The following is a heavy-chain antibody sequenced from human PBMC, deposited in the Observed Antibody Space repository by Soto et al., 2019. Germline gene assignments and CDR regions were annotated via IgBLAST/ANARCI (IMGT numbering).Heavy chain of an antibody. V-gene: IGHV1-18*01. CDR2: ISAYNGNT. Sequence: GASVKVSCKASGYTFTSYGISWVRQAPGQGLEWMGWISAYNGNTNYAQKLQGRVTMTTDTSTSTAYMELRSLRSDDTAVYYCARVTFSGDTAMVGSYYYMDVWGKGTKVTVSS. CDR1: GYTFTSYG. CDR3: ARVTFSGDTAMVGSYYYMDV. D-gene: IGHD5-18*01. J-gene: IGHJ6*03.